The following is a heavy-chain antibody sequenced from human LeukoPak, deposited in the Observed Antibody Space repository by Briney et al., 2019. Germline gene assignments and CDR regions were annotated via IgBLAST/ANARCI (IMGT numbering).Heavy chain of an antibody. Sequence: PGGSLRLSCAASGFTFSSYAMHWVRQAPGKGLEWVAVISYDGSNKYYADSVKGRFTISRDNSKNTLYLQMNSLRAEDTAVYYCARTQDYYAPFDPWGQGTLVTVSS. D-gene: IGHD3-10*01. J-gene: IGHJ5*02. CDR1: GFTFSSYA. V-gene: IGHV3-30-3*01. CDR3: ARTQDYYAPFDP. CDR2: ISYDGSNK.